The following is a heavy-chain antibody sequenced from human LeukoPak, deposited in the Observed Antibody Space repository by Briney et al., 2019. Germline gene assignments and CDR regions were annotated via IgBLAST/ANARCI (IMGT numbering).Heavy chain of an antibody. J-gene: IGHJ5*02. Sequence: SETLSLTCTISGGSISSSSYNWGWIRQPPEKGLEWIGTIYYSGTTYYNPSLKSRVTISVDTSKNQFSLKLSSVTAADTAVYYCARHPIKYCSGGSCYGEDWFDPWGQGTLVTVSS. V-gene: IGHV4-39*01. CDR1: GGSISSSSYN. CDR2: IYYSGTT. D-gene: IGHD2-15*01. CDR3: ARHPIKYCSGGSCYGEDWFDP.